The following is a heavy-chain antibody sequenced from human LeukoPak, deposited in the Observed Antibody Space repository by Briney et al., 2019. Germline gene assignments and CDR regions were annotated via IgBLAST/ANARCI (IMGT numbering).Heavy chain of an antibody. V-gene: IGHV1-2*02. D-gene: IGHD1-26*01. CDR2: LSPNSGVT. J-gene: IGHJ4*02. Sequence: ASVKVSCKASGYTFTGYFMHWVRQAPGQGLEWMGWLSPNSGVTNYAQRFQGRVTMTRDTSISTAYMELSRLRSDDTAVYYCARDTYSGSFRPLHSWGQGTLVTVSS. CDR1: GYTFTGYF. CDR3: ARDTYSGSFRPLHS.